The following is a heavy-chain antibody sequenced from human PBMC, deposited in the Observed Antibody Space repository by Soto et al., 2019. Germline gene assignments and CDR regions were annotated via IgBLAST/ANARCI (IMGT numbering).Heavy chain of an antibody. CDR1: GGSISSSDW. J-gene: IGHJ3*01. Sequence: QVQLQESGPGLVKPSGTLSLTCGVSGGSISSSDWWSWVRQPPGKELEWIGEIYYTGNTNYSPSRESRVTMSVDQSKNQFSLKLTSVTAADTAVYYCVRRASGPFDVWGQGTMVTVSS. CDR3: VRRASGPFDV. D-gene: IGHD2-8*02. V-gene: IGHV4-4*02. CDR2: IYYTGNT.